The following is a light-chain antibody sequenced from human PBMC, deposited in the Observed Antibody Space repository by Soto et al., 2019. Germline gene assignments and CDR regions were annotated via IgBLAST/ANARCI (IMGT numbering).Light chain of an antibody. J-gene: IGKJ5*01. CDR1: QSISNW. Sequence: TQSPATLSASVGDRVTITCRASQSISNWLSWYQQKPGKSPNLLIYVASSLQSEVPSRFSGSGSGTDFTLTITSLQPEDFATYYCQQSYGTPITFGQGTRLETK. CDR3: QQSYGTPIT. V-gene: IGKV1-39*01. CDR2: VAS.